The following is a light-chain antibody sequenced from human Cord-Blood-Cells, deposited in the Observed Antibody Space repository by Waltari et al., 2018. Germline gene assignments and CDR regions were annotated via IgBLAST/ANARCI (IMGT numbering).Light chain of an antibody. V-gene: IGLV3-21*03. CDR1: NIGSKS. Sequence: SYVLNQPPSVSAAPGKTARIPCGGKNIGSKSVHWYQQKPGQAPVLVVYDDNDRPSGRPERVCGSNTGNRTTLTISRGEAGNEADYYCRVLESGSYHVVFGEGTKLTVL. J-gene: IGLJ2*01. CDR2: DDN. CDR3: RVLESGSYHVV.